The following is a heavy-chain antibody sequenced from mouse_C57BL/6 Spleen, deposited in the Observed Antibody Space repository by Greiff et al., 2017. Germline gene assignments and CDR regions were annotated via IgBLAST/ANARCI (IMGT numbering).Heavy chain of an antibody. V-gene: IGHV5-6*01. J-gene: IGHJ3*01. CDR2: ISSGGSYT. CDR1: GFTFSSYG. Sequence: EVQPVESGGDLVKPGGSLKLSCAASGFTFSSYGMSWVRQTPDKRLEWVATISSGGSYTYYPDSVKGRFTISRDNAKNTLYLQMSSLKSEDTAMYYCARYDGQRAWFAYWGQGTLVTVSA. CDR3: ARYDGQRAWFAY. D-gene: IGHD2-3*01.